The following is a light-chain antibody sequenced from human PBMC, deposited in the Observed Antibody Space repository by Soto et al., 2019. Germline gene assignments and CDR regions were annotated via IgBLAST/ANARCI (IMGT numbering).Light chain of an antibody. Sequence: ELVLTQSPGTLSLSPGERATLSCRVSHSVSSSYLAWYQQKPGQAPRLLIYSASSRATGIPDRFSGSGSGTDYTLTISRLEPEDFVAYYCQQYGSSPITFGQGTRLEIK. CDR3: QQYGSSPIT. V-gene: IGKV3-20*01. J-gene: IGKJ5*01. CDR1: HSVSSSY. CDR2: SAS.